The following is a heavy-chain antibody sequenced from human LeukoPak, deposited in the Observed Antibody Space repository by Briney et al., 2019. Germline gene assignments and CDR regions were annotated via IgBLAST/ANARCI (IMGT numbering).Heavy chain of an antibody. CDR3: ARAGYCSGGSCYGYFNYYMDV. CDR2: ISSSSSYI. J-gene: IGHJ6*03. D-gene: IGHD2-15*01. V-gene: IGHV3-21*01. Sequence: GGSLRLSCVASGFTFSSYSMNWVRQAPGKGLEWVSSISSSSSYIYYADSVKGRFTFSRDNAKNSLYLQMNSLRAEDTAVYYCARAGYCSGGSCYGYFNYYMDVWGKGTTVTVSS. CDR1: GFTFSSYS.